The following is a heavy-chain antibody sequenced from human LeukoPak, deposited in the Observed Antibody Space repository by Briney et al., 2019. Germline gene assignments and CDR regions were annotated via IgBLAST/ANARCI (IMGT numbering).Heavy chain of an antibody. J-gene: IGHJ5*02. CDR1: GFTFSSYA. V-gene: IGHV3-23*01. CDR3: AKGREITMVRGLEDWFDP. CDR2: ISGSGGST. D-gene: IGHD3-10*01. Sequence: GGSLRLSCAASGFTFSSYAMSWVRQAPGKGLEWVSAISGSGGSTYYADSVKGRFTISRDNSKNTLYLQMNSLRAEDTAVYYCAKGREITMVRGLEDWFDPWGQGTLVTVSS.